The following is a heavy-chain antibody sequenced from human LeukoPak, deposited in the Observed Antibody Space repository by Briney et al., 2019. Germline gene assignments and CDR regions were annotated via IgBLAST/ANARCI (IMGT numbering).Heavy chain of an antibody. Sequence: PSETLSLTCTVSGGSISGGDSYWSWIRQPPGKGLEWIGYIYSSGSTYYNPSLKSRVTIAVDTSKNQFSLNLSSVTAAEPAGYYWAKDQLPCRYCKSTTLSQWGQGTPVTLS. J-gene: IGHJ4*02. D-gene: IGHD2-2*01. CDR3: AKDQLPCRYCKSTTLSQ. CDR2: IYSSGST. CDR1: GGSISGGDSY. V-gene: IGHV4-30-4*08.